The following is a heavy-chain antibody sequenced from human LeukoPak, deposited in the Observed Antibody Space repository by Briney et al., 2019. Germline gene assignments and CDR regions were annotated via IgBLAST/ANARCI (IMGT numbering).Heavy chain of an antibody. CDR3: VKDRWVDH. V-gene: IGHV3-64D*06. CDR2: ISSEGKTT. J-gene: IGHJ4*02. CDR1: GFTFTTYG. Sequence: GGSLRLSCAASGFTFTTYGMHWVRQAPGKGLEYVSSISSEGKTTYYADSVKGRFTISRDNSKNTLYLQMSSLRSEDTAVYYCVKDRWVDHWGQGTLVTVSS. D-gene: IGHD6-13*01.